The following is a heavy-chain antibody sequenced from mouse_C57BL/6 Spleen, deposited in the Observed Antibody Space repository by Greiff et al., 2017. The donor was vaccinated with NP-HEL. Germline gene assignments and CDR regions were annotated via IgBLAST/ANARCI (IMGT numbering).Heavy chain of an antibody. CDR2: ISYDGSN. Sequence: EVQVVESGPGLVKPSQSLSLTCSVTGYSITSGYYWNWIRQFPGNKLEWMGYISYDGSNNYNPSLKNRISITRDTSKNQFFLKLNSVTTEDTATYYCARDRDYYGYDGGFAYWGQGTLVTVSA. CDR1: GYSITSGYY. D-gene: IGHD2-2*01. V-gene: IGHV3-6*01. CDR3: ARDRDYYGYDGGFAY. J-gene: IGHJ3*01.